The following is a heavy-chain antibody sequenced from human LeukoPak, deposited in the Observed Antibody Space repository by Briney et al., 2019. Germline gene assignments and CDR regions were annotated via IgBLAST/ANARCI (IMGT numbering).Heavy chain of an antibody. CDR1: GFTVSSNY. CDR3: ASPAAGLDDAFDI. V-gene: IGHV3-66*01. CDR2: IYSGGST. Sequence: GGSLRLSCAASGFTVSSNYMSWVRQAPGKGLEWVSVIYSGGSTYYADSVKGRFTISRDNSKNTLYLQMNSLRAEDTAVYYCASPAAGLDDAFDIWGQGTMVTVSS. D-gene: IGHD6-13*01. J-gene: IGHJ3*02.